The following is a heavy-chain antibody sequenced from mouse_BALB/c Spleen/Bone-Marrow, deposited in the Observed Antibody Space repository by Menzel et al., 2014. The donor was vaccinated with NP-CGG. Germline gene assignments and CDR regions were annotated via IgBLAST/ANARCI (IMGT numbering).Heavy chain of an antibody. J-gene: IGHJ1*01. CDR2: IWAGGST. CDR3: ARADGYYGYFDV. Sequence: VQGVESGPGLVVPSQSLSITCTVSGFSLTSYGVHWVRQPPGKGLEWLGVIWAGGSTNYNSALMSRLSISKDNSKSQVFLKMNSLQTDDTAMYYCARADGYYGYFDVWGAGTTVTVSS. D-gene: IGHD2-3*01. V-gene: IGHV2-9*02. CDR1: GFSLTSYG.